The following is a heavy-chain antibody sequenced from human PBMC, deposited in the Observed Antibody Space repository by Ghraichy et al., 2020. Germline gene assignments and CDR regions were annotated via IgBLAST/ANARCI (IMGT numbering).Heavy chain of an antibody. V-gene: IGHV3-23*01. D-gene: IGHD3-22*01. CDR1: GFTFSSYA. CDR3: AKARGGFFWITMIVVVISAFDI. CDR2: ISGSGGST. Sequence: GESLNISCAASGFTFSSYAMSWVRQAPGKGLEWVSAISGSGGSTYYADSVKGQFTISRDNSKNTLYLQMNSLRAEDTAVYYCAKARGGFFWITMIVVVISAFDIWGQGKMVTGSS. J-gene: IGHJ3*02.